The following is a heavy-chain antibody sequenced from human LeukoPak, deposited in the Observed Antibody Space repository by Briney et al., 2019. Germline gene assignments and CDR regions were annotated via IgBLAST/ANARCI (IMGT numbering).Heavy chain of an antibody. Sequence: SVKVSCKTSVGSLMNYAISWVRQAPGQGLEWMGVIIPIFGTSNYAQKFHDRVTITADKSKNTANMELSSLRSEDTAVYYGAKVAAAIPRWYFDLWGRGTLVTVSS. J-gene: IGHJ2*01. CDR2: IIPIFGTS. CDR1: VGSLMNYA. CDR3: AKVAAAIPRWYFDL. D-gene: IGHD2-21*02. V-gene: IGHV1-69*06.